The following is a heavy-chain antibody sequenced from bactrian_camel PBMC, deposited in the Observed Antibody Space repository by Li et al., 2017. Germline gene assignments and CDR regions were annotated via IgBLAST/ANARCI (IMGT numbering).Heavy chain of an antibody. CDR1: GVTYGSTC. CDR2: IDSDGST. V-gene: IGHV3S55*01. J-gene: IGHJ4*01. Sequence: HVQLVESGGASVQAGGSLRLSCVASGVTYGSTCMGWFRQAPGKEREGVAAIDSDGSTDYADSVKGRFTISQDNARSTVSLQMNSLKPEDTARYFCAADWRFFPAWIGVLDLARFLYFGPGTQVTVS. D-gene: IGHD1*01.